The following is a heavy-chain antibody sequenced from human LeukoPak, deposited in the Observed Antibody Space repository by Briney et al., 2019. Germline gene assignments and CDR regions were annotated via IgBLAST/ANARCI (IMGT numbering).Heavy chain of an antibody. J-gene: IGHJ4*02. CDR3: AKAAVGTVIDH. CDR1: GFTFSSYS. V-gene: IGHV3-21*01. Sequence: GGSLRLSCAASGFTFSSYSMNWVRQAPGKGLEWVSSISSSSSYIYYADSVKGRFTISRDNAKNSLYLQMNSLRAEDTAVYYCAKAAVGTVIDHWGQGTLVTVSS. CDR2: ISSSSSYI. D-gene: IGHD6-13*01.